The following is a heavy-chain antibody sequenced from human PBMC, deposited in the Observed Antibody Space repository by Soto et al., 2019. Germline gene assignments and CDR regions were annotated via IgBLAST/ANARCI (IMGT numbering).Heavy chain of an antibody. J-gene: IGHJ3*02. V-gene: IGHV4-59*01. CDR3: ARVDSSSFGAFDI. D-gene: IGHD6-13*01. CDR2: IYYSGST. Sequence: SETLSLSCTVSGGSISSYYWSWIRQPPGKGLEWIGYIYYSGSTNYNPSLKSRVTISVDTSKNQFSLKLSSVTAADTAVYYCARVDSSSFGAFDIWGQGTMVTVSS. CDR1: GGSISSYY.